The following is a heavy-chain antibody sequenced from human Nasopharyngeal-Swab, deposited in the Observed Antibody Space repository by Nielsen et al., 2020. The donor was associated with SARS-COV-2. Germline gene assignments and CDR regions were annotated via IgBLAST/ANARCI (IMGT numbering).Heavy chain of an antibody. J-gene: IGHJ3*02. D-gene: IGHD6-13*01. V-gene: IGHV3-11*06. CDR2: ISSSSSYT. CDR1: GFTFSDYY. Sequence: GESLKISCAASGFTFSDYYMSWIRQAPGKGLEWVSYISSSSSYTNYADSAKGRFTISRDNAKNSLYLQMNSLRAEDTAVYYCARGGSSWAFDIWGQGTMVTVSS. CDR3: ARGGSSWAFDI.